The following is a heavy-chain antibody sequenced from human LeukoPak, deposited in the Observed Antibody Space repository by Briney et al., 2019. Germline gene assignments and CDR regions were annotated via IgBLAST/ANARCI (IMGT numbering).Heavy chain of an antibody. CDR1: GFTFKNYA. J-gene: IGHJ4*02. D-gene: IGHD1-26*01. CDR2: ISSTGGST. Sequence: PGGSLRLSCSASGFTFKNYAMHWVRQAPGKGLEYISLISSTGGSTKYADSVKGRFTISRDNSKDTLYLQMRSLRPEDTGIYYCVKWTGSYRDYWGQGTLVTVSS. CDR3: VKWTGSYRDY. V-gene: IGHV3-64D*06.